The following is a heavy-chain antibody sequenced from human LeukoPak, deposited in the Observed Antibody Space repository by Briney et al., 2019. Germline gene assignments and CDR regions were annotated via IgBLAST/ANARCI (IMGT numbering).Heavy chain of an antibody. CDR3: ARGGSYGDY. CDR1: GFTFTTYW. V-gene: IGHV3-74*01. D-gene: IGHD3-16*01. CDR2: VNPDGSST. J-gene: IGHJ4*02. Sequence: GGSLRLSCAASGFTFTTYWMHWVRQAPGKGLVWVSRVNPDGSSTTYGESVKGRFTSSRDNAKNTLYLRMNRLRADDTAVYYCARGGSYGDYWGQGILVTVSS.